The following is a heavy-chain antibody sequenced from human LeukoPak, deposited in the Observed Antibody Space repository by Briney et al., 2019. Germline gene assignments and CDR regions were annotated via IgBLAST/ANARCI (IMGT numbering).Heavy chain of an antibody. CDR1: GYTFSDYY. Sequence: ASVNVSCKASGYTFSDYYTHWVRQAPGQGLEWMGIINPSGGSTSYAQKFQGRVTMTRDTSTSTVYMELSSLRSEDTAVYYCAVSFVRTYSYQDYWGQGTLVTVSS. J-gene: IGHJ4*02. CDR3: AVSFVRTYSYQDY. V-gene: IGHV1-46*01. D-gene: IGHD5-18*01. CDR2: INPSGGST.